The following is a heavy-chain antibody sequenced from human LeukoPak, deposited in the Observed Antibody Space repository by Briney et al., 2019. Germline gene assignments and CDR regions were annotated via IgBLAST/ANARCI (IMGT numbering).Heavy chain of an antibody. V-gene: IGHV3-23*01. Sequence: GGSLRLSCAASGFSFSSYAMSWVRQAPGKGLEWVSAISDSGGSTYYADSVKGRFTISRDNSKNTLYLQMNSLRAEDTAVYYCAKGDDFWSGPGLNWFDPWGQGTLVTVSS. J-gene: IGHJ5*02. D-gene: IGHD3-3*01. CDR1: GFSFSSYA. CDR3: AKGDDFWSGPGLNWFDP. CDR2: ISDSGGST.